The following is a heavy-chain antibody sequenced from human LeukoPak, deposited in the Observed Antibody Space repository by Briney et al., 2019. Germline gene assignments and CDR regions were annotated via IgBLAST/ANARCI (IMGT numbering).Heavy chain of an antibody. Sequence: SETLSLTCTVSGGSISSYYWSWIRQPPGKGLEWIGYIYYSGSTNYNPSLKSRVTMSVDTSKNQFSLKLSSVTAADTAVYYCARDQATLWYSSGWYFDYWGQGTLVTVSS. CDR3: ARDQATLWYSSGWYFDY. CDR1: GGSISSYY. V-gene: IGHV4-59*12. CDR2: IYYSGST. D-gene: IGHD6-19*01. J-gene: IGHJ4*02.